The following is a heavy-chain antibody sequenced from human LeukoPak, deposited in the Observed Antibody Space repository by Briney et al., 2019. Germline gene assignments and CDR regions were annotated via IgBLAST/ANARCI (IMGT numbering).Heavy chain of an antibody. D-gene: IGHD2-2*02. CDR3: AKWASCTSTSCYSLHY. J-gene: IGHJ4*02. CDR1: GFTLNKYP. Sequence: GGSLRLSCSVSGFTLNKYPMNWVRQAPGKGLEWISTLAYSGAAHYGDSVKGRFTISRDDSKNTLYLQMNSLRAEDTAVYYCAKWASCTSTSCYSLHYWGQGTLVTVSS. V-gene: IGHV3-23*01. CDR2: LAYSGAA.